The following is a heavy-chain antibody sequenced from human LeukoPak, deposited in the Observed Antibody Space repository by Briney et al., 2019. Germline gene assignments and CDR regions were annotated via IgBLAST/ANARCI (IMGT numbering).Heavy chain of an antibody. CDR1: GFTFSSYW. Sequence: GGSLSLSCAASGFTFSSYWMSWVRQAPGKGLEWVGNINEDGSGKSYVDSVKGRFTISRDNSKNTLYLQMNSLRAEDTAVYYCAKIHYDSSPWDYWGQGTLVTVSS. V-gene: IGHV3-7*03. D-gene: IGHD3-22*01. CDR2: INEDGSGK. J-gene: IGHJ4*02. CDR3: AKIHYDSSPWDY.